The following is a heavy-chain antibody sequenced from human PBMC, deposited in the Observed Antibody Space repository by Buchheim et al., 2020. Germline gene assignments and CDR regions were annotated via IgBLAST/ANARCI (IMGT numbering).Heavy chain of an antibody. CDR2: ISFDGSNK. V-gene: IGHV3-30*18. CDR3: AKEGSTGWFDP. CDR1: GFTLRDYG. Sequence: QGQLVESGGGVVQPGRSLRLSCAASGFTLRDYGMHWVRQAPGKGLEWVAVISFDGSNKYYADSVKGRFTISRDNSKNTLYLQMNSLRAEDTAVYYCAKEGSTGWFDPWGQGTL. J-gene: IGHJ5*02. D-gene: IGHD1-1*01.